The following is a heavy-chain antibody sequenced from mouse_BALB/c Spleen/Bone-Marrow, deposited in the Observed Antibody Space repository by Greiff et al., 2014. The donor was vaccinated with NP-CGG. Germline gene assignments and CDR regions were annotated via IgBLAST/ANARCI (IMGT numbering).Heavy chain of an antibody. CDR2: IYPGDGDT. V-gene: IGHV1-80*01. CDR3: ARDYYGSRYYFDY. Sequence: QVQLQQSGAELVRPGSSVKISCKASGYAFSSYWMNWVKQRPGQGLEWIGQIYPGDGDTNYNGKFKGKATLTADKSSSTAYMQLSSLTSEDSAVYFCARDYYGSRYYFDYWGRGTTLTVSS. D-gene: IGHD1-1*01. CDR1: GYAFSSYW. J-gene: IGHJ2*01.